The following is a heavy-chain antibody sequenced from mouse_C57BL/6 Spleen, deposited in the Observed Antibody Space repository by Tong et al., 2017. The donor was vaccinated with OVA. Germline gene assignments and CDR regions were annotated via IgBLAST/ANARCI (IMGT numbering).Heavy chain of an antibody. Sequence: EVQLQESGGGLVKPGGSLKLSCAASGFTFSDYGMHWVRQAPEKGLEWVAYISSGSSTIYYADKVKGRFTISRDNAKNDLFLQMTSLRSEDTAMYYCAKGTPFAYWGQGTLVTVSA. CDR2: ISSGSSTI. CDR1: GFTFSDYG. V-gene: IGHV5-17*01. D-gene: IGHD2-14*01. J-gene: IGHJ3*01. CDR3: AKGTPFAY.